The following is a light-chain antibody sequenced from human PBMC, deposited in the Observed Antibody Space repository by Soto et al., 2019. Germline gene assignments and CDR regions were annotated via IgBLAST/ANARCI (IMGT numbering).Light chain of an antibody. V-gene: IGKV1-39*01. J-gene: IGKJ1*01. Sequence: GDRVTITCRASQSISSYLNWYQQKPGKAPNLLIYAASSLQSGVPSRFSGSGSETDFTLTISSLQPEDFATYYCHQSYSTSWTFGQGTKVDIK. CDR2: AAS. CDR1: QSISSY. CDR3: HQSYSTSWT.